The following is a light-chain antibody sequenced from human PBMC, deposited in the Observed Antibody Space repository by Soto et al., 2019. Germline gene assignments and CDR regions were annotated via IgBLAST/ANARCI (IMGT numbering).Light chain of an antibody. CDR1: QSINTW. Sequence: DIQLTQSPSTLSASVGDRVTLTCRASQSINTWLAWYQAKPGKAPKLLIYKASSLERGVPSRFSGSGSGTEFTLTISGLQPDDFGSYYCQQYKSYPLTFGGGTKVEIK. CDR3: QQYKSYPLT. J-gene: IGKJ4*01. V-gene: IGKV1-5*03. CDR2: KAS.